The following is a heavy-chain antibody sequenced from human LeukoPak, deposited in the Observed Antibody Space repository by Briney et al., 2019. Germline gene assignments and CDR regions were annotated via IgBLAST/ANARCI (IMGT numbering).Heavy chain of an antibody. D-gene: IGHD2-15*01. CDR2: ISGSGGST. Sequence: GGSLRLSCAASGFTFSSYAMSWVRQAPGKGLEWVSAISGSGGSTYYADSVKGRFTISRDNCKNTRDLQRNNLRAEDTAVYYCAKDLGYCSGGSCYMSGSWGQGTLVTVSS. CDR1: GFTFSSYA. V-gene: IGHV3-23*01. J-gene: IGHJ5*02. CDR3: AKDLGYCSGGSCYMSGS.